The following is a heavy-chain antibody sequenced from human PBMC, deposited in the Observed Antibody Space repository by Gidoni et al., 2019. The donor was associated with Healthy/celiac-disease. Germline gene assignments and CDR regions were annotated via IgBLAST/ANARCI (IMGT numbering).Heavy chain of an antibody. CDR3: ARGPLGDLAGFYY. CDR2: ISYDGSNK. Sequence: QVQLVESGGGVVQPGRSLRLTGAACGFTFSSYAMHWVRQAPGKGLEVVAVISYDGSNKYYADSVKGRFTTSRDNSKNTLYLQMNSLRAEDTAVYYCARGPLGDLAGFYYWGQGTLVTVSS. V-gene: IGHV3-30-3*01. D-gene: IGHD3-10*01. J-gene: IGHJ4*02. CDR1: GFTFSSYA.